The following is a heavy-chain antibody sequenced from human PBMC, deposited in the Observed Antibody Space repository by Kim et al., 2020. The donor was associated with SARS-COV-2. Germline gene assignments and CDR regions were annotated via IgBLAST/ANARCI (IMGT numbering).Heavy chain of an antibody. J-gene: IGHJ4*02. Sequence: GGSLRLSCAASGFTFSSYRMNWVRQAPGKGLEWVAYISSSSSTKYYADSATGRFTISRDNAKHSLNLQMHSLRDEDTSVCYCAGDSDTYYGWGSSASLFDFWGQGTLVTVSS. V-gene: IGHV3-48*02. D-gene: IGHD3-10*01. CDR1: GFTFSSYR. CDR3: AGDSDTYYGWGSSASLFDF. CDR2: ISSSSSTK.